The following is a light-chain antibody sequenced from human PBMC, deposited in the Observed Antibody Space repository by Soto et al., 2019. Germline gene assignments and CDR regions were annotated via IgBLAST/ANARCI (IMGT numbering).Light chain of an antibody. CDR3: QQRTNWPPLT. CDR2: DAS. CDR1: QSVGTY. V-gene: IGKV3-11*01. Sequence: EIVLTQSPATLSLSPGERATLSCRASQSVGTYLAWYQQKPGQAPRLLIYDASTRATGIPARFSGSGSGTDVTLTISGLEPEDFAVYYCQQRTNWPPLTFGGGTKVEIK. J-gene: IGKJ4*01.